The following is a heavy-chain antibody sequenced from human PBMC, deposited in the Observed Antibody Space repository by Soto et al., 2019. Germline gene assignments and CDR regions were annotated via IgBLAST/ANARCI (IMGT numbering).Heavy chain of an antibody. CDR3: ARDRGTTVIAKVFEL. CDR1: GFRFSSCD. Sequence: QVQLVESGGGVVQPGRSLRLSCAASGFRFSSCDMHWVRQAPGKGLEWVTLISYDGSKKYTAESVKGRFTISRDNSQNTLYLQMNSLGAEDTAVYYCARDRGTTVIAKVFELWGQGTLVTVSS. CDR2: ISYDGSKK. D-gene: IGHD4-4*01. V-gene: IGHV3-33*01. J-gene: IGHJ4*02.